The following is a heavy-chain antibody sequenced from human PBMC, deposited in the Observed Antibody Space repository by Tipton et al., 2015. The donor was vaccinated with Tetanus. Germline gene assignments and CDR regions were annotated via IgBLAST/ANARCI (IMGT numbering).Heavy chain of an antibody. D-gene: IGHD3-10*01. CDR1: GGSFSGYY. J-gene: IGHJ4*02. V-gene: IGHV4-34*01. CDR2: INHSGST. CDR3: ARGGRITMVRGPKKLDY. Sequence: LRLSCAVYGGSFSGYYWSWIRQPPGKGLEWIGEINHSGSTNYNPSLKSRVTISVDTSKNQFSLKLSSVTAAGTAVYYCARGGRITMVRGPKKLDYWGQGTLVTVSS.